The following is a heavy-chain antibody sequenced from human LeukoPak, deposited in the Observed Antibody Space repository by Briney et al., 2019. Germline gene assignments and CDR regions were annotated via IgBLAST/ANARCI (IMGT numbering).Heavy chain of an antibody. CDR2: INPNSGGT. V-gene: IGHV1-2*02. CDR3: ASPSNYDSSADDAFDI. CDR1: GYTFTGYY. D-gene: IGHD3-22*01. Sequence: GASVKVSCKASGYTFTGYYMHWVRQAPGQGLEWMGWINPNSGGTNYAQKFQGRVTMTRDTSISTAYMELSRLRSDDTAVYYCASPSNYDSSADDAFDIWGQGTMVTVSS. J-gene: IGHJ3*02.